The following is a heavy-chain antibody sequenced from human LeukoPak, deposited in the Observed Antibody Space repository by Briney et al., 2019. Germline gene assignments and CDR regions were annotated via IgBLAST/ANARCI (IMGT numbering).Heavy chain of an antibody. CDR1: VGSFSGYY. CDR3: ARAGGYCSSTSCYTNYYYYGMDV. D-gene: IGHD2-2*02. CDR2: INHSGST. J-gene: IGHJ6*02. Sequence: SETLSLTCAVYVGSFSGYYWSWIRQPPGKGLEWIGEINHSGSTNYNTYLKSRVTISVDTSKNQFSLKLSSVTAADTAVYYCARAGGYCSSTSCYTNYYYYGMDVWGQGTTVTVSS. V-gene: IGHV4-34*01.